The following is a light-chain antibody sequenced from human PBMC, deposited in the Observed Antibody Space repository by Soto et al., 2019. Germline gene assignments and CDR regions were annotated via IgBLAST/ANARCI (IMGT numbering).Light chain of an antibody. CDR2: RNN. Sequence: QSVLTQPPSASGTPGQRVTISCFGSSSNIGSNYVYWYQQLPGTAPKLLIYRNNQRPSGVPDRFSGSKSGTSASLAISGLRSEDEADYYCAAWDDSLSGLWVFGGGTQLTVL. CDR1: SSNIGSNY. J-gene: IGLJ3*02. V-gene: IGLV1-47*01. CDR3: AAWDDSLSGLWV.